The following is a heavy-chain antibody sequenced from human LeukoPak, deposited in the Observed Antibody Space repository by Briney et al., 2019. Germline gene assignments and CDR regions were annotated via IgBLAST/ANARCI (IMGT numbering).Heavy chain of an antibody. CDR3: AGGGLVKLYDSSGYYSAPHDY. CDR2: INPNSGGT. CDR1: GYTFTNYY. J-gene: IGHJ4*02. V-gene: IGHV1-2*02. D-gene: IGHD3-22*01. Sequence: ASVKVSCKASGYTFTNYYMHWVRQAPGQGLEWMGWINPNSGGTNYAQKFQGRVTMTRDTSISTAYMELSRLRSDDPAVFYCAGGGLVKLYDSSGYYSAPHDYWGQGTLVTVSS.